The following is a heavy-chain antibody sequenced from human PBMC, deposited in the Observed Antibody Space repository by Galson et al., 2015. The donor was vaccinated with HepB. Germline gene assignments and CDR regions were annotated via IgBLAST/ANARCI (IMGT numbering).Heavy chain of an antibody. V-gene: IGHV1-18*04. D-gene: IGHD2-2*01. CDR1: GYTFTSYG. CDR3: ARDRGVVPAAIRANYYYMDV. Sequence: SVKVSCKASGYTFTSYGISWVRQAPGQGLEWMGWISAYNGNTNYAQKLQGRVTMTTDTSTSTAYMELRSLRSDDTAVYYCARDRGVVPAAIRANYYYMDVWGKGTTVTVSS. CDR2: ISAYNGNT. J-gene: IGHJ6*03.